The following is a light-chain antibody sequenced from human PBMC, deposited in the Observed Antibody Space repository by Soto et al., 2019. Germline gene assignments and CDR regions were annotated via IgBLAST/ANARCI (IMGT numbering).Light chain of an antibody. CDR2: DTS. CDR1: QSVSSY. V-gene: IGKV3-11*01. J-gene: IGKJ3*01. Sequence: EIVLTQSPATLSLSPGERATLSCRASQSVSSYLAWYQQKPVQAPRLLIYDTSKRATGIPARFSGSVSGTDFTLNISSLEPEDFAVYYCQQRTNWPRSFTFGPGTKVDI. CDR3: QQRTNWPRSFT.